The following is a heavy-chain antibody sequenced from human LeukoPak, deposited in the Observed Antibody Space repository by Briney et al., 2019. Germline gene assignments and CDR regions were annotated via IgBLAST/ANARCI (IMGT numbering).Heavy chain of an antibody. Sequence: AASVKVSCKAFGYTFTSNYMHWVRQAPGQGPEWMGVISPSGGSTTYAQKFQGRVTLTRDMSTSTDYLELSSLRSEDTAVYYCARDNSVRDEAWWFNPWGQATLVTVSS. D-gene: IGHD5-24*01. V-gene: IGHV1-46*01. J-gene: IGHJ5*02. CDR2: ISPSGGST. CDR1: GYTFTSNY. CDR3: ARDNSVRDEAWWFNP.